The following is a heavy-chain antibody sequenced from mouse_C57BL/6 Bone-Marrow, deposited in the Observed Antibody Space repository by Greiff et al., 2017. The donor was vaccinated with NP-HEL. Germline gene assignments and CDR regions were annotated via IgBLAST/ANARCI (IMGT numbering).Heavy chain of an antibody. Sequence: EVKLVESGGGLVKPGGSLKLSCAASGFTFSSYTMSWVRQTPEKRLEWVATISGGGGNTYYPDSVKGRFTISRDNAKNTLYLQMGSLRSEDTALYYCARLELTGAPFAYWGQGTLVTVSA. V-gene: IGHV5-9*01. CDR1: GFTFSSYT. J-gene: IGHJ3*01. CDR3: ARLELTGAPFAY. D-gene: IGHD4-1*01. CDR2: ISGGGGNT.